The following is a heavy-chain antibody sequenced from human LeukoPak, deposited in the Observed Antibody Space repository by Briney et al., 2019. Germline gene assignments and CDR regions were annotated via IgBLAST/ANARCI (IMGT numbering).Heavy chain of an antibody. CDR2: ISHDGSNK. CDR3: ARDGGRQQLVPYYYYGMDV. Sequence: GGSLRLSCAASGFTFSSYAMHWVRQAPGKGLEWVAVISHDGSNKYYADSVKGRFTISRDNSKNTLYLQMNSLRAEDTAVYYCARDGGRQQLVPYYYYGMDVWGQGTTVTVSS. J-gene: IGHJ6*02. CDR1: GFTFSSYA. V-gene: IGHV3-30*04. D-gene: IGHD6-13*01.